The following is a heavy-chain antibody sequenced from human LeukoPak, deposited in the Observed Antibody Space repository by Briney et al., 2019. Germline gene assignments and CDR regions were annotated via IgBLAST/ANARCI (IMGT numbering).Heavy chain of an antibody. D-gene: IGHD3-3*01. Sequence: SETLSLTCAVYGGSFSGYYWSWIRQPPGKGLEWIGEINHSGSTNYNPSLKSRVTISVDTSKNQFSLKLSSVTAADTAVYYCARGGRHYDFWSGPRENWFDPWGQGTLVTVSS. CDR1: GGSFSGYY. CDR2: INHSGST. V-gene: IGHV4-34*01. J-gene: IGHJ5*02. CDR3: ARGGRHYDFWSGPRENWFDP.